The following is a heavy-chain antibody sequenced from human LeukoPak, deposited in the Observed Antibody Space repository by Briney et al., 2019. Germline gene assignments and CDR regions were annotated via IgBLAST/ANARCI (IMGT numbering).Heavy chain of an antibody. V-gene: IGHV3-64D*09. D-gene: IGHD3-22*01. J-gene: IGHJ6*02. Sequence: GGSLRLSCSASGFTFSSYAVHWVRQAPGKGLEYVSAISSNGGSTYYADSVKGRFTISRDNSKNTLYLQMSSLRAEDTAVYYCVKEAPTYYYDSSGFSDGMDVWGQGTTVTVSS. CDR3: VKEAPTYYYDSSGFSDGMDV. CDR1: GFTFSSYA. CDR2: ISSNGGST.